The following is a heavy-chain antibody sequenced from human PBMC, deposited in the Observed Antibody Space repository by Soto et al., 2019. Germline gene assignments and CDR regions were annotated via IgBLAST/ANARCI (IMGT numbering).Heavy chain of an antibody. CDR2: MNPNSGNT. V-gene: IGHV1-8*01. Sequence: QVQLVQSGAEVKKPGASVKVSCKASGYTFTSYDTNWVRQATGQGLEWMGCMNPNSGNTGYAQKFQGRVTMTRKTSVSTVYMELSRMGTDDTAVYYCAGRMYGELVRYFDLRGRGTLVSGST. J-gene: IGHJ2*01. CDR3: AGRMYGELVRYFDL. CDR1: GYTFTSYD. D-gene: IGHD4-17*01.